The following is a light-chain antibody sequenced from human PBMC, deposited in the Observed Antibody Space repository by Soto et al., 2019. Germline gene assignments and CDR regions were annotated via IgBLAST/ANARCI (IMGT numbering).Light chain of an antibody. CDR3: QQYGTSLT. J-gene: IGKJ4*01. CDR1: QSVFSSY. Sequence: EIVLTQSPGTLSLSPGERATLSCRASQSVFSSYLAWYQQKHGQAPRLLIYGASTRATGIPDRFSGSGSGTDFTLTIDRLEPEDFAVYYCQQYGTSLTCGGGTKVEIK. V-gene: IGKV3-20*01. CDR2: GAS.